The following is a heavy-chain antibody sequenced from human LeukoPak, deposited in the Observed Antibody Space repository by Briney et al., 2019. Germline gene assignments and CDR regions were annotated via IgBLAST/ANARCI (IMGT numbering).Heavy chain of an antibody. V-gene: IGHV4-39*01. CDR2: IYYSGGT. J-gene: IGHJ4*02. CDR1: GGSVSSSRYY. Sequence: PSETLSLTCTVSGGSVSSSRYYWGWMRQPPGGGLEWIGSIYYSGGTYYNPSLKSRITISVDTSKNQFSLKLSSVTAADTAVYYCSRHSGSGATGGINPPGAFWGQGTLVIVSS. D-gene: IGHD3-16*01. CDR3: SRHSGSGATGGINPPGAF.